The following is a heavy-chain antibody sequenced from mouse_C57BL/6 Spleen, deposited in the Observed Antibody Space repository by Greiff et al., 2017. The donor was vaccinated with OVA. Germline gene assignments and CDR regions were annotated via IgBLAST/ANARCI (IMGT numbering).Heavy chain of an antibody. CDR3: ASGCRSAYDD. CDR2: INPSGSDT. V-gene: IGHV1-53*01. CDR1: GYTFTSYG. Sequence: VQLQQPGAELVKPGASVKLSCKASGYTFTSYGMHWVKQRPGQGLEWIGNINPSGSDTNYNEKVKSKATLTVDKSSSTAYMQLSSLTSADSAVYYCASGCRSAYDDWGKGTTLTVS. D-gene: IGHD3-1*01. J-gene: IGHJ2*01.